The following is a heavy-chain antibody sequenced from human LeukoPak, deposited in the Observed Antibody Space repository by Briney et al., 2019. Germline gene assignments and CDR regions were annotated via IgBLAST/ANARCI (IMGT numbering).Heavy chain of an antibody. Sequence: ASVKVSCKVSGYTLTELSMHWVRQAPGKGLEWMGGFDPEDGETIYAQKFQGRVTMTEDTSTDTAYMELSRLRSDDTAVYYCAREGEPYYYDSSGYYFDAFDIWGQGTMVTVSS. J-gene: IGHJ3*02. V-gene: IGHV1-24*01. CDR2: FDPEDGET. CDR1: GYTLTELS. D-gene: IGHD3-22*01. CDR3: AREGEPYYYDSSGYYFDAFDI.